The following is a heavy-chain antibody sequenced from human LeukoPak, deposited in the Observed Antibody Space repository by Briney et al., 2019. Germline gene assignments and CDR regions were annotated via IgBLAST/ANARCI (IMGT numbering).Heavy chain of an antibody. J-gene: IGHJ4*02. Sequence: PGGSLRLSCAASGFTFSSYAMHWVRQAPGKGLEWVAVISYDGSNKYYADSVKGRFTISRDNSKNTLYLQMNSLRAEDTAVYYCARVKSPRHYYDSSGFNDYWGQGTLVTVSS. CDR3: ARVKSPRHYYDSSGFNDY. CDR2: ISYDGSNK. D-gene: IGHD3-22*01. V-gene: IGHV3-30-3*01. CDR1: GFTFSSYA.